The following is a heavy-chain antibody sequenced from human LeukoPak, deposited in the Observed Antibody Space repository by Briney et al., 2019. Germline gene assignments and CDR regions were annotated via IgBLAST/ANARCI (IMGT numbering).Heavy chain of an antibody. CDR2: IYSGGST. V-gene: IGHV3-53*05. J-gene: IGHJ4*02. Sequence: GGSLRLSCAASGFTVSSNYMSWVRQAPGKGLEWVSVIYSGGSTYYADSVKGRFTISRDNSKNTLYLQMNSLRAEDTAVYYCARVSVGGVVPAAFDYWGQGTLVTVSS. CDR1: GFTVSSNY. D-gene: IGHD2-2*01. CDR3: ARVSVGGVVPAAFDY.